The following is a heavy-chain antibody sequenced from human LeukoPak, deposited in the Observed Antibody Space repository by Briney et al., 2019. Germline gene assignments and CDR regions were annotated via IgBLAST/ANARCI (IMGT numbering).Heavy chain of an antibody. CDR1: GFTFSSSA. CDR2: ISGSGSGGST. V-gene: IGHV3-23*01. J-gene: IGHJ4*02. D-gene: IGHD5-18*01. Sequence: GGSLRLSCAASGFTFSSSAMSWVRQAPGKGLEWVSSISGSGSGGSTYYADSVKGRFTISRDNSENTLYLQMNSLRAEDTAVYYCAKARGIQLWFPPFDYWGQGTLVTVSS. CDR3: AKARGIQLWFPPFDY.